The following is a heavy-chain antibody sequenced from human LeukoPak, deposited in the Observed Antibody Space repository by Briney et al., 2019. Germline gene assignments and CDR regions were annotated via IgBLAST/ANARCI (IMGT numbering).Heavy chain of an antibody. CDR2: IYYSGST. Sequence: PSETLSLTCTVSGGSISSSSYYWGWIRQPPGKGLEWIGSIYYSGSTYYNPSLKSRVTISVDTSKNQFSLKLSSVTAADTAVYYCARHRDLRFLEWLPHSDYFDYWGQGTLVTVSS. D-gene: IGHD3-3*01. CDR3: ARHRDLRFLEWLPHSDYFDY. V-gene: IGHV4-39*01. J-gene: IGHJ4*02. CDR1: GGSISSSSYY.